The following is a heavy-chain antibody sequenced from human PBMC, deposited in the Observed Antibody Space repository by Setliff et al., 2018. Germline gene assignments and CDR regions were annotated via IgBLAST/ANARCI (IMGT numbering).Heavy chain of an antibody. D-gene: IGHD2-2*01. V-gene: IGHV5-51*01. CDR3: TRHEDRNKCSSSSCYRENDAFDV. CDR1: GYIFTNYW. Sequence: GESLTISCKASGYIFTNYWIGWVRQMPGKGLEWMGVIYPGDSDTRYSPSFQGQVTISADKSINTAYLQWSSLKASDTAIYYCTRHEDRNKCSSSSCYRENDAFDVWGQGAMVTVSS. J-gene: IGHJ3*01. CDR2: IYPGDSDT.